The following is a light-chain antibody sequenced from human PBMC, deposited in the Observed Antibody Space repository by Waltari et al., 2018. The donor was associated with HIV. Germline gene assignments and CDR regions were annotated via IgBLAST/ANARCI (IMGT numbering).Light chain of an antibody. CDR1: QSIGIN. V-gene: IGKV3-15*01. CDR2: DAS. J-gene: IGKJ1*01. CDR3: QQYNNWPPLT. Sequence: EIVMTQSPATLSVSPGERATLSCRASQSIGINLAWYQQKPGQAPRLLIYDASTRATGVPARFRGSGSGTEFTLSLSSLQSEDFAVYYCQQYNNWPPLTFGQGTKVEIK.